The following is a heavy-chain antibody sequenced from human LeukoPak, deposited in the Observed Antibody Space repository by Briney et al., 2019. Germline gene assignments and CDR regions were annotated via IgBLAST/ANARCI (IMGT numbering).Heavy chain of an antibody. V-gene: IGHV3-23*01. D-gene: IGHD6-19*01. Sequence: GGSLRLSCTASGFPFSSYAMSWVRQAPGKGLEWVSSIISSGGVTYYTDSLKGRFTISRDNSRNTVYLQMDSLRAEDTAVYYCAKLGATIAVAHPLDYWGQGTLVTVSS. J-gene: IGHJ4*02. CDR3: AKLGATIAVAHPLDY. CDR1: GFPFSSYA. CDR2: IISSGGVT.